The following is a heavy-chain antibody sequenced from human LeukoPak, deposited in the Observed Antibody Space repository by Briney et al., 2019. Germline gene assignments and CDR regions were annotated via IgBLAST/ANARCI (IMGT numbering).Heavy chain of an antibody. CDR2: IYHSGST. D-gene: IGHD6-13*01. Sequence: SGTLSLTCAVSGGSISSSSWWSWVRQPPGKGLEWIGEIYHSGSTNYNPSLKSRVTISVDKSKNQFSLKLSSVTAADTAVYYCARDAAGSRAEYFQHWGQGTLVTVSS. J-gene: IGHJ1*01. CDR1: GGSISSSSW. V-gene: IGHV4-4*02. CDR3: ARDAAGSRAEYFQH.